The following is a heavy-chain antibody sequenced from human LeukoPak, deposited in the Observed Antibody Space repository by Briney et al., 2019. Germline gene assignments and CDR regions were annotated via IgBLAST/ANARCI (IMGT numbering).Heavy chain of an antibody. CDR2: IFWHDDR. CDR1: GFSLIPSAPG. D-gene: IGHD6-25*01. V-gene: IGHV2-5*01. CDR3: VHTGWHDSRVPDY. Sequence: SGATLVNPTQTLTLTFTFSGFSLIPSAPGVGLIRQPPSNGLECLALIFWHDDRRYSPSLKSRLTINKDTSTNQVVLTRTDMDPVDTATYFCVHTGWHDSRVPDYWGQGTLVTVSS. J-gene: IGHJ4*02.